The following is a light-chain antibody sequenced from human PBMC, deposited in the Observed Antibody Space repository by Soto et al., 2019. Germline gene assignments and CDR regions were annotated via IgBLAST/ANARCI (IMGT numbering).Light chain of an antibody. CDR1: HSVRTR. CDR3: QQYNNWPPIT. Sequence: EIVMTQSPATLSVSPGEGVTLSCRASHSVRTRLAWYQQKAGQAPRLLIYGASTRATGIPDRFSGTGSGTEFTLTISSLQSEDFAVYYCQQYNNWPPITFGQGTRLEIK. V-gene: IGKV3-15*01. J-gene: IGKJ5*01. CDR2: GAS.